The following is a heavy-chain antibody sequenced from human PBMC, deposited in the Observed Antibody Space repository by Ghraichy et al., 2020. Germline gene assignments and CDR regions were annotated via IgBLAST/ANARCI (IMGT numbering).Heavy chain of an antibody. CDR1: GYTFTSYD. V-gene: IGHV1-8*01. D-gene: IGHD1-26*01. Sequence: ASVKVSCKASGYTFTSYDIKWVRQATGQGLEWMGWMNPNSGNTGYAQKFQGRVTMTRNTSISTAYMELSSLRSEDTIVYYCAREGRSYLSGFDPWGQGTLVTVSS. J-gene: IGHJ5*02. CDR3: AREGRSYLSGFDP. CDR2: MNPNSGNT.